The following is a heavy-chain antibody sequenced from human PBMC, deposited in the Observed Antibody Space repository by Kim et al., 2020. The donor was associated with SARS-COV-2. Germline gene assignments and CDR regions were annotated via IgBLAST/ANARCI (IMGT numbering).Heavy chain of an antibody. D-gene: IGHD1-26*01. Sequence: GGSLRLSCAASGFTLRSYAMSWVRQAPGKGLEWVSVISGDGGTRYYADSVLGRFTISRDTSKNTLYLQMNSLRAEDTAVYHCAKHREASPSQRASNLWGEGTMVTVPA. CDR1: GFTLRSYA. V-gene: IGHV3-23*01. J-gene: IGHJ3*01. CDR3: AKHREASPSQRASNL. CDR2: ISGDGGTR.